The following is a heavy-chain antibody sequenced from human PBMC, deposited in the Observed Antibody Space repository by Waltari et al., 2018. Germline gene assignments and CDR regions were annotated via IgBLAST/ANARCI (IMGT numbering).Heavy chain of an antibody. V-gene: IGHV4-39*01. CDR1: GGSISSSSYY. Sequence: QLQLQESGPGLVKPSETLSLTCTVSGGSISSSSYYWGWIRQPPGKGLEWIGSIYYSGSTYSNPSLKGPVTISVDTSKNQFSLKLSSVTAADTAVYYCARQETETRSEYSYGPPLAVAGTLDWFDPWGQGTLVTVSS. CDR2: IYYSGST. CDR3: ARQETETRSEYSYGPPLAVAGTLDWFDP. J-gene: IGHJ5*02. D-gene: IGHD6-19*01.